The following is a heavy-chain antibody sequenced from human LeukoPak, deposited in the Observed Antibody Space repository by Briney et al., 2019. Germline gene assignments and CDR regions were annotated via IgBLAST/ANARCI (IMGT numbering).Heavy chain of an antibody. D-gene: IGHD5-24*01. CDR1: GYSFTSYW. CDR3: ARQDIKGMATTGGGWDY. J-gene: IGHJ4*02. V-gene: IGHV5-51*01. CDR2: IYPGGSDT. Sequence: GESLKISCKGSGYSFTSYWIGWVRQMPGKGLEWMGIIYPGGSDTRYSPSFQGQVTISADKSISTAYLQWSSLKASDTAMYYCARQDIKGMATTGGGWDYWGQGTLVTVSS.